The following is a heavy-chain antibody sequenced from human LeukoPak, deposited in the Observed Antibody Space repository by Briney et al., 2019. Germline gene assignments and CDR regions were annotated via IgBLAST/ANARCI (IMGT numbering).Heavy chain of an antibody. V-gene: IGHV4-34*01. CDR3: ARHQWGFDNNWFDP. CDR2: INHSGST. J-gene: IGHJ5*02. D-gene: IGHD1-26*01. CDR1: GGSFSGYY. Sequence: SETLSLTCAVYGGSFSGYYWSWIRQPPGKGLEWIGEINHSGSTNYNPSLKSRVTISVDTSKNQFSLELSSVTAADTAVYYCARHQWGFDNNWFDPWGQGTLATVSS.